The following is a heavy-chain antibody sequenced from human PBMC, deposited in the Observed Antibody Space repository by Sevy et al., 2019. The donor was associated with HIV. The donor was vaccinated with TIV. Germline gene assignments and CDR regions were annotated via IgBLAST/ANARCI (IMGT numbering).Heavy chain of an antibody. Sequence: GGSLRLSCAASGFTFSNFWMSWVRQAPGKGLEWVANINQDGSNIYYVDTVKGRFSISRDNTENSVYLQTNGLRAEDTAVYYCMRAVRGADAYWGQGTLVTVSS. D-gene: IGHD2-21*02. CDR1: GFTFSNFW. V-gene: IGHV3-7*04. J-gene: IGHJ4*02. CDR3: MRAVRGADAY. CDR2: INQDGSNI.